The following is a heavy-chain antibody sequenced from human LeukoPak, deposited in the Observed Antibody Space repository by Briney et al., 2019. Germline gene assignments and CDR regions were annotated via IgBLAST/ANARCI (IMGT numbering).Heavy chain of an antibody. J-gene: IGHJ4*02. CDR2: IYYSGPA. V-gene: IGHV4-59*08. CDR1: GGSISSYY. Sequence: SETLSLTCTVSGGSISSYYWSWVRQPPGKGLELIVFIYYSGPAISSPSLKSRVPISVDTSKNQFSLSLSSVTAADTAVYYCARGPEWYYFDYWGQGTLVTVSS. D-gene: IGHD3-3*01. CDR3: ARGPEWYYFDY.